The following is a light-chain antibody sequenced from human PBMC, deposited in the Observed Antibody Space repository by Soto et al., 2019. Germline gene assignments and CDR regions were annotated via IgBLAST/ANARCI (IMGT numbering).Light chain of an antibody. J-gene: IGKJ1*01. Sequence: DIQMTQSPSSLSASVGDRVTITCRASQAISNSLAWYQQKPGKVPKLLIYKASSLESGVPSRFSGSGSGTEFTLTISSLQPDDFATYYCQQYNSYWTFGQGTKVEIK. CDR3: QQYNSYWT. CDR2: KAS. V-gene: IGKV1-5*03. CDR1: QAISNS.